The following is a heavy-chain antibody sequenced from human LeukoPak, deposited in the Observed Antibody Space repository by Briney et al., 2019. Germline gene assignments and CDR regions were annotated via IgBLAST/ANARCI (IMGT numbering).Heavy chain of an antibody. J-gene: IGHJ4*02. CDR1: GGSFSGYY. V-gene: IGHV4-34*01. D-gene: IGHD6-19*01. CDR2: INHSGST. Sequence: SETLSLTCAVYGGSFSGYYWSWIRQPPGKGLEWIGEINHSGSTNYNPSFKSRVTISVDTSKNQFSLKLSSVTAADTAVYYCARGGIAVAGTKFDYWGQGTLVTVSS. CDR3: ARGGIAVAGTKFDY.